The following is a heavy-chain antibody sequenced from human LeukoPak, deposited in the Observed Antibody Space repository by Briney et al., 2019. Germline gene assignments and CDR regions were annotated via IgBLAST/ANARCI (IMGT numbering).Heavy chain of an antibody. CDR1: GFTFSGFA. Sequence: GGSLRLSCAASGFTFSGFAMAWVRQIPGKGLEWISGILANGFTQYSADSVRGRFTISRDNSRDTLFLEMSSLRGDDTAIYFCAKDLTYGDGRWEFASWGQGTLVTV. CDR2: ILANGFTQ. J-gene: IGHJ5*01. V-gene: IGHV3-23*01. D-gene: IGHD4-17*01. CDR3: AKDLTYGDGRWEFAS.